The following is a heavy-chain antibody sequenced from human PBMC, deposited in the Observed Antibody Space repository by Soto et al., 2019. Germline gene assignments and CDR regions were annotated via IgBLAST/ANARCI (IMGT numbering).Heavy chain of an antibody. D-gene: IGHD2-2*01. CDR1: GYSFTSYW. CDR2: IDPSDSYT. V-gene: IGHV5-10-1*01. CDR3: ARRCSSTSCSQPRDYYYYGMDV. Sequence: GESLKISCKGSGYSFTSYWISWVRQMPGKGLEWMGRIDPSDSYTNYSPSFQGHVTISADKSISTAYLQWSSLKASDTAMYYCARRCSSTSCSQPRDYYYYGMDVWGQGTTVTVSS. J-gene: IGHJ6*02.